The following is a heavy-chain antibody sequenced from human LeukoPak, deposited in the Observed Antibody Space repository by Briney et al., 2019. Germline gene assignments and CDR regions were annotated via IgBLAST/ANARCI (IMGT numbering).Heavy chain of an antibody. D-gene: IGHD3-10*01. CDR3: AGGGRRKRGRDYLDD. CDR2: INPNFGTA. CDR1: GCTFTNYY. Sequence: ASVKVSCKASGCTFTNYYINWVRQAPGQGLEWMGWINPNFGTANYAQKFQGRVTITTDKSNTTAYMELSSLSSVDTAVYCCAGGGRRKRGRDYLDDWGQGTLVAVSS. V-gene: IGHV1-69*05. J-gene: IGHJ4*02.